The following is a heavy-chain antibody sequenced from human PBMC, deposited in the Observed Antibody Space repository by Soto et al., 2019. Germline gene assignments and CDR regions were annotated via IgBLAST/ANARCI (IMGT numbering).Heavy chain of an antibody. CDR3: ARLEGLATISYYFDF. J-gene: IGHJ4*02. CDR2: IFYSGTA. CDR1: GASIDSSAYY. D-gene: IGHD3-9*01. Sequence: SETLSLTCSVSGASIDSSAYYWAWIRQPPGKGLEWIGSIFYSGTAYYSPSLQARVTMSLDKSKNQFSLKLNSVTAADSAVYFCARLEGLATISYYFDFWGPGALVTVSS. V-gene: IGHV4-39*01.